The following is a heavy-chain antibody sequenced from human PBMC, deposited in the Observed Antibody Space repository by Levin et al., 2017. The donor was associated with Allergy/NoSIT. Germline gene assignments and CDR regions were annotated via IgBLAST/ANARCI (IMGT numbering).Heavy chain of an antibody. CDR3: ARAVPAAIRGGYYYYGMDV. CDR1: GYTFTSYD. CDR2: MNPNSGNT. D-gene: IGHD2-2*02. Sequence: ASVKVSCKASGYTFTSYDINWVRQATGQGLEWMGWMNPNSGNTGYAQKFQGRVTMTRNTSISTAYMELSSLRSEDTAVYYCARAVPAAIRGGYYYYGMDVWGQGTTVTVSS. V-gene: IGHV1-8*01. J-gene: IGHJ6*02.